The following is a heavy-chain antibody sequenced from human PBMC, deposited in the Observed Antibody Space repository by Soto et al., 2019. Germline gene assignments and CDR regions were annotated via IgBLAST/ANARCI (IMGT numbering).Heavy chain of an antibody. D-gene: IGHD2-21*01. Sequence: PGGSLRLSCAASGVTFSGSSLHWLRQGSGKGLEWVGRIRNKTNNYATAYAASVKGRFTISRDDSKNTVYLQMDSLKTEDTAVYYCFRQEADCGGGYCYLDCWGPGTLVTVSS. V-gene: IGHV3-73*01. CDR1: GVTFSGSS. CDR2: IRNKTNNYAT. CDR3: FRQEADCGGGYCYLDC. J-gene: IGHJ4*02.